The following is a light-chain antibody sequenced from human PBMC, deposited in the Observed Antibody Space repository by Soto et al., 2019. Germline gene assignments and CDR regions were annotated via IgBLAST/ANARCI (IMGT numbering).Light chain of an antibody. V-gene: IGLV2-14*01. Sequence: QSVLTQPASVSGSPGQSITIYCTGTSRDVGGYNYVSWHQQHPGKAPKVIITEVSNRPSGVSNRFSGSKSGNTASLTISGLQAEDEADYYCSSYVNYNTFVIFGGGTQLTVL. CDR3: SSYVNYNTFVI. CDR1: SRDVGGYNY. J-gene: IGLJ2*01. CDR2: EVS.